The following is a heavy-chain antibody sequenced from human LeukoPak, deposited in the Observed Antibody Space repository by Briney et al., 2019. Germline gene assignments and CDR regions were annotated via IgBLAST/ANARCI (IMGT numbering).Heavy chain of an antibody. V-gene: IGHV1-69*05. CDR3: AGALNWGSPIDY. CDR1: GGTFSRYA. Sequence: SVKVSCKASGGTFSRYAIIWVRQSPGPGLEWTGGIIPIFGTANYAQKFQGRVTITTDESTSTAYMELSSLRSEDTAVYYCAGALNWGSPIDYWGQGTLVTVSS. D-gene: IGHD7-27*01. CDR2: IIPIFGTA. J-gene: IGHJ4*02.